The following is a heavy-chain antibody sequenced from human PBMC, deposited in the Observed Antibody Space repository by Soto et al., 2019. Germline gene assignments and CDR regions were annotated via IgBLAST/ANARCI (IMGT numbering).Heavy chain of an antibody. CDR3: ARGHCSSSSCYRAFDI. V-gene: IGHV4-34*01. Sequence: QVQLQQWGAGLLKPSETLSLTCAVYGGSFSGYYWSWIRQPPGKGLEWIGEINHSGSTNYNPSLKSRVTISVDTSKNQFPLKLSSVTAADTAVYYCARGHCSSSSCYRAFDIWGQVTMVTVSS. CDR2: INHSGST. CDR1: GGSFSGYY. D-gene: IGHD2-2*01. J-gene: IGHJ3*02.